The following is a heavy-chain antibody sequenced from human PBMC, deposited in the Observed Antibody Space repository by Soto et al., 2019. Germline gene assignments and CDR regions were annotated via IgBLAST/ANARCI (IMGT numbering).Heavy chain of an antibody. CDR3: AKKGLGSLATYCTTGDCHYAFDV. CDR2: ISGGGDGT. V-gene: IGHV3-23*01. CDR1: GFTFYNYA. J-gene: IGHJ3*01. D-gene: IGHD2-8*01. Sequence: EVHLLESGGGLVRPGGSLRLYCAASGFTFYNYAMNWVRQAPGKGLEWVSTISGGGDGTYYADSVKGRFTISRDNSRNTVYLQMNSLRAEDTAVYYCAKKGLGSLATYCTTGDCHYAFDVWGQGTLVTVSS.